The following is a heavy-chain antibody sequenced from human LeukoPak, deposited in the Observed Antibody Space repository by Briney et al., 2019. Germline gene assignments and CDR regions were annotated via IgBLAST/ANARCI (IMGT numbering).Heavy chain of an antibody. D-gene: IGHD5-18*01. CDR2: ISYDDRTNK. V-gene: IGHV3-30-3*01. Sequence: GRSLRLSCAASGFTFSTYPMHWVRQAPGKGLEWVAVISYDDRTNKYYADSVTGRFTISRDNSKNTLYLQMNSLRAEDTAVYYCARLNLGYGYFLEATKHDYWGQGTLVTVSS. J-gene: IGHJ4*02. CDR3: ARLNLGYGYFLEATKHDY. CDR1: GFTFSTYP.